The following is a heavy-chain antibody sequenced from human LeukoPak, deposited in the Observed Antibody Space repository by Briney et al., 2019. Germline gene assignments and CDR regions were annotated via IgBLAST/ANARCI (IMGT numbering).Heavy chain of an antibody. D-gene: IGHD3-3*01. J-gene: IGHJ5*01. Sequence: PSETLSLTCTVSGSSVTNSPLYWSWIRQPAGKGLEWIGQIHPSGSTNYNPSLTNRVTISLDTSKNHFFLQLTSVTAADTAVYYCARERLFSGGPRWFDSWGQGTLVTVSS. CDR1: GSSVTNSPLY. V-gene: IGHV4-61*09. CDR3: ARERLFSGGPRWFDS. CDR2: IHPSGST.